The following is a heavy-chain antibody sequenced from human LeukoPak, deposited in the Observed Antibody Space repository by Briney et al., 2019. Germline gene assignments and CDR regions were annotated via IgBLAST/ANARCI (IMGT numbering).Heavy chain of an antibody. D-gene: IGHD3-10*01. CDR1: GFTFSSYG. CDR3: ARIYFGSGSLNFDY. V-gene: IGHV3-30*02. CDR2: IRYDGSNK. J-gene: IGHJ4*02. Sequence: GGSLRLSCAASGFTFSSYGMHWVRQAPGKGLEWVAFIRYDGSNKYYADSVKGRFTISRDSAKNSLYLQMNNLRAEDTALYYCARIYFGSGSLNFDYWGQGTLVTVSS.